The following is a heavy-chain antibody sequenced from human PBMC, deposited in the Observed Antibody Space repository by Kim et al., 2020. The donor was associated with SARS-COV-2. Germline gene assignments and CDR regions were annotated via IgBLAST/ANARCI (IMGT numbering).Heavy chain of an antibody. CDR3: AKASRSTISGHYYAMDV. D-gene: IGHD2-15*01. Sequence: GGSLRLSCAASGYTFSSYGMHWFRQVPGVGLEWVAHVSYDGSNKYYADAVKGRFTISKDFSRKTLYLQMNSLRAGDTALYYCAKASRSTISGHYYAMDV. CDR2: VSYDGSNK. V-gene: IGHV3-33*05. CDR1: GYTFSSYG. J-gene: IGHJ6*01.